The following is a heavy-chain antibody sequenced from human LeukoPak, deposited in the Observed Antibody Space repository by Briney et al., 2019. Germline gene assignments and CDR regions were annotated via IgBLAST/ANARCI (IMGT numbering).Heavy chain of an antibody. V-gene: IGHV3-48*01. CDR3: GRGNGDYGGVDY. Sequence: GGSLRLSCAASGFRFSDYSMNWVRQAPGKGLEWVSYISSSNNIYYADSVKGRFTISRDNARNSLWLQMNSLRAEDTAVYHCGRGNGDYGGVDYWGRGTLVTVSS. CDR1: GFRFSDYS. CDR2: ISSSNNI. J-gene: IGHJ4*02. D-gene: IGHD4-17*01.